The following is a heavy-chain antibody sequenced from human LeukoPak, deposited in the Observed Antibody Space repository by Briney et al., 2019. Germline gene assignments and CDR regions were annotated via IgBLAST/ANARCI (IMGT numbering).Heavy chain of an antibody. V-gene: IGHV3-30*04. CDR2: IFYDGSIQ. D-gene: IGHD2-2*01. CDR1: GFTFSNYA. J-gene: IGHJ6*03. Sequence: GGSLRLSCAASGFTFSNYAMHWVRQAPGKGLEWVAVIFYDGSIQYYADSVRGRFTISRDNSKNTLYLQMNSLRAEDTAVYYCAKVGTYCSSTSCYGYYMDVWGKGTTVTVSS. CDR3: AKVGTYCSSTSCYGYYMDV.